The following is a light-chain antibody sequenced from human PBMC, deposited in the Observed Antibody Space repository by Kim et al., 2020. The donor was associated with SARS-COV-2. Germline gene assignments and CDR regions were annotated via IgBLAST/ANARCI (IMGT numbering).Light chain of an antibody. Sequence: GQAITISCTRISRDAGSHKFVSWYQQHPGKAPKLIIYEGTKRPSGVSARFSGSKSGDTASLIISGLQPEDEADYHCCSSGDTRILFFGGGTQLTVL. V-gene: IGLV2-23*01. CDR2: EGT. CDR3: CSSGDTRILF. CDR1: SRDAGSHKF. J-gene: IGLJ2*01.